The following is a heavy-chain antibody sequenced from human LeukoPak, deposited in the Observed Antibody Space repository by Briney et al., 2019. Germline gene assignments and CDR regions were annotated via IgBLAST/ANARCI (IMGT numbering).Heavy chain of an antibody. CDR1: GGSISSGGYY. J-gene: IGHJ5*02. CDR2: IYYSGST. V-gene: IGHV4-31*03. D-gene: IGHD6-13*01. CDR3: ASQYSSSWYSSNWFDP. Sequence: SQTLSLTCTVSGGSISSGGYYWSWIRQHPGKGLEWIGYIYYSGSTYYNPSLKSRVTISVDTSKNQFSLKLSSVTAADTAVYYCASQYSSSWYSSNWFDPWGQGTLVTVSS.